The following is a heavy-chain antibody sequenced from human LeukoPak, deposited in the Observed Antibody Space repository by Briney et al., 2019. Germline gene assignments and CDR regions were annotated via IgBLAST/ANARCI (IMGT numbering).Heavy chain of an antibody. D-gene: IGHD3-16*01. V-gene: IGHV3-48*04. J-gene: IGHJ3*02. CDR2: ISSSSSTI. Sequence: GGSLRLSCAASGFTFSSYSMNWVRQAPGKGLEWVSYISSSSSTIYYADSVKGRFTISRDNAKNSLYLQMNSLRAEDTAVYYCARAVWGAWGQPDAFDIWGQGTMVTVSS. CDR1: GFTFSSYS. CDR3: ARAVWGAWGQPDAFDI.